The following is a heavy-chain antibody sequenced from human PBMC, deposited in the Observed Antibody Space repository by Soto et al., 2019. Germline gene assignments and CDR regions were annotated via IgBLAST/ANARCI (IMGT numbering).Heavy chain of an antibody. CDR3: ARDNSRYSSSSERPYYYYYGMDV. D-gene: IGHD6-6*01. CDR1: GFTFSSYA. J-gene: IGHJ6*02. CDR2: ISYDGGNK. V-gene: IGHV3-30-3*01. Sequence: QVQLVESGGGVVQPGRSLRLSCAASGFTFSSYAMHWVRQAPGKGLEWVAVISYDGGNKYYADSVKGRFTISRYNSTNTVYLQMSSLRAEDTAVYYCARDNSRYSSSSERPYYYYYGMDVWGQGTTVTVSS.